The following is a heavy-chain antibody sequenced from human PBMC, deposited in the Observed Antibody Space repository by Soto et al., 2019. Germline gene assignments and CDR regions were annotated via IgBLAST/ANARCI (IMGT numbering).Heavy chain of an antibody. J-gene: IGHJ4*02. Sequence: GGSLRLSCAASGFTFSSYSMNWVRQAPGKGLEWVSYISSSSSTIYYADSVKGRFTISRDNAKNSLYLQMNSLGAEDTAVYYCARDTTSISIFGVAPTYWGQGTRVTVSS. CDR3: ARDTTSISIFGVAPTY. CDR2: ISSSSSTI. D-gene: IGHD3-3*01. CDR1: GFTFSSYS. V-gene: IGHV3-48*01.